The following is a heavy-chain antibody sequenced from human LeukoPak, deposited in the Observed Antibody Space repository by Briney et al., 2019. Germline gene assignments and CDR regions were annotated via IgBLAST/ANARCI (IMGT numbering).Heavy chain of an antibody. CDR3: ARDYGYGGNSGLLFDY. V-gene: IGHV3-64*01. D-gene: IGHD4-23*01. CDR2: ISSNGGST. Sequence: PGGSLRLSCAASGFTFSSYAMHWVRQAPGKGLEYVSAISSNGGSTYYANSVKGRFTISRDNSKNTLYLQMGSLRAEDMAVYYCARDYGYGGNSGLLFDYWGQGTLVTVSS. J-gene: IGHJ4*02. CDR1: GFTFSSYA.